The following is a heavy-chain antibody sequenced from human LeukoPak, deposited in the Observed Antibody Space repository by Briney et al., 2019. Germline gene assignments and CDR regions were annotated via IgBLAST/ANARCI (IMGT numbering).Heavy chain of an antibody. Sequence: GGSLRLSCAASGFTFRSYAMTWVRQAPGKGLEWVSGISGSGDTTYYADSVKGRFTISRDNSKNTLYVQMNSLRAEDTAVYFCAKRAGGGPSEEKHLDYWGQGTLGTVSS. CDR2: ISGSGDTT. CDR3: AKRAGGGPSEEKHLDY. CDR1: GFTFRSYA. J-gene: IGHJ4*02. D-gene: IGHD2-15*01. V-gene: IGHV3-23*01.